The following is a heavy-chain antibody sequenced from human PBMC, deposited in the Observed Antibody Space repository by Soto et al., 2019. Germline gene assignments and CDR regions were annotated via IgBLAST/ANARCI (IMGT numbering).Heavy chain of an antibody. J-gene: IGHJ6*02. CDR1: GFTFSSYG. D-gene: IGHD3-16*01. CDR3: ATDLRWGMDV. CDR2: ISYDGSNK. V-gene: IGHV3-30*03. Sequence: QVQLVESGGGVVQHGRSLRLSCAASGFTFSSYGMHWVRQAPGKGLEWVAVISYDGSNKYYADSVKGRFTISRDNSKNTLYLQMNSLRAEDTAVYYCATDLRWGMDVWGQGTTVTVSS.